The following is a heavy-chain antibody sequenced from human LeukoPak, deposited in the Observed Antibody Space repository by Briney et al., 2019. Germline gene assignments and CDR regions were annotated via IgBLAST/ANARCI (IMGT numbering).Heavy chain of an antibody. D-gene: IGHD3-9*01. CDR3: VRRDYNILTGHSYYFDY. CDR1: GGSISSSSYY. CDR2: IYYSGST. J-gene: IGHJ4*02. V-gene: IGHV4-39*01. Sequence: PSETLSLTCTVSGGSISSSSYYWGWIRQPPGKGLEWIGSIYYSGSTYYNPSLKSRVTISVDTSKNQFSLKLSSVTAADTAVYYCVRRDYNILTGHSYYFDYWGQGTLVTVSS.